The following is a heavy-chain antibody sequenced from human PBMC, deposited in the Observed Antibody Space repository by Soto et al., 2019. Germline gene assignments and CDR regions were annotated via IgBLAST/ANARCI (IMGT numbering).Heavy chain of an antibody. CDR1: GFTFSSYS. J-gene: IGHJ4*02. V-gene: IGHV3-48*02. Sequence: EVQLVESGGGLVQPGGSLRLSCAASGFTFSSYSMNWVRQAPGKGLEWVSYISSSSSTIYYADSVKGRFTISRDNAKNALYLQMHSLRDDDTAVYYWARGLYYYDSSGYFGYWGQGTLVTVSS. D-gene: IGHD3-22*01. CDR2: ISSSSSTI. CDR3: ARGLYYYDSSGYFGY.